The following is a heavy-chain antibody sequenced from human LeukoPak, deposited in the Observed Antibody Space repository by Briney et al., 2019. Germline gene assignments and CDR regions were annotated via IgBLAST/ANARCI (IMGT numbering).Heavy chain of an antibody. CDR2: IKQDGSEK. D-gene: IGHD6-13*01. J-gene: IGHJ5*02. Sequence: GGSLRLSCAASGFTFISYWMGLVRQAPGRGLEWVANIKQDGSEKYYVDSVKGRFTISRDNAKNSLYLQMNSLRAEDTAVYYCARARLPSIAAAGSWWFDPWGQGTLVTVSS. V-gene: IGHV3-7*03. CDR1: GFTFISYW. CDR3: ARARLPSIAAAGSWWFDP.